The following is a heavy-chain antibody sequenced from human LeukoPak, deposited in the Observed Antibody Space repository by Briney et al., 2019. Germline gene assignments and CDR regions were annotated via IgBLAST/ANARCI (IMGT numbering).Heavy chain of an antibody. Sequence: SETLSLTCTVSGASVSSYYWSWIRQPPGKGLEWIGFIYHSGSTNYNPSLKSRVTISVDTSKSQFSLKLTSVTAADTAVYYCARHAPYCGDTSGYRYDAFDIWGQGTMVTVSS. V-gene: IGHV4-59*02. CDR2: IYHSGST. D-gene: IGHD3-22*01. CDR3: ARHAPYCGDTSGYRYDAFDI. CDR1: GASVSSYY. J-gene: IGHJ3*02.